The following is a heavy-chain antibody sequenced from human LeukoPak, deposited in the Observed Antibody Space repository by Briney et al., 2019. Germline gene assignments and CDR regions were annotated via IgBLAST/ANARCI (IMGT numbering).Heavy chain of an antibody. D-gene: IGHD2-2*01. J-gene: IGHJ6*03. CDR2: IKQDGSEK. Sequence: PGGSLRLSCAASGFTFSSYWMSWVRQAPGKGLEWVANIKQDGSEKYYVDSVKGRFTISRDNAKNSLYLQMNSLRAEDTAVYYCARVLGSTSYHMDVWGKGTTVTVSS. CDR1: GFTFSSYW. CDR3: ARVLGSTSYHMDV. V-gene: IGHV3-7*01.